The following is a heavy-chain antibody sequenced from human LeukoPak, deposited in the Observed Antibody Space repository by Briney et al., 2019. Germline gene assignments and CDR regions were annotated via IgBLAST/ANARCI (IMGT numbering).Heavy chain of an antibody. CDR3: ARDGGGYSGSLFGY. D-gene: IGHD1-26*01. Sequence: SETLSLTCAVYGGSFSGYYWSWIRQPPGKGLEWIGEINHSGSTNYNPSLKSRVTISVDTSKNQFSLKLSSVTAADTAVYYCARDGGGYSGSLFGYWGQGTLVTVSS. V-gene: IGHV4-34*01. CDR2: INHSGST. CDR1: GGSFSGYY. J-gene: IGHJ4*02.